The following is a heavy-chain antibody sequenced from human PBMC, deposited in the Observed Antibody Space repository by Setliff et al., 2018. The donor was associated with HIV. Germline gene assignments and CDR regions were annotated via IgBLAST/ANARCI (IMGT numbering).Heavy chain of an antibody. CDR3: ARATGAADL. J-gene: IGHJ5*02. Sequence: ASVKVSCKASGYIFTTFGFSWVRQAPGQGLEWMGWINTHNGNTHYAQRFQGRVTMTRDTSTTTAYMELRSLRSDDTAVYYCARATGAADLWGQGTTVTVSS. CDR2: INTHNGNT. V-gene: IGHV1-18*01. D-gene: IGHD6-13*01. CDR1: GYIFTTFG.